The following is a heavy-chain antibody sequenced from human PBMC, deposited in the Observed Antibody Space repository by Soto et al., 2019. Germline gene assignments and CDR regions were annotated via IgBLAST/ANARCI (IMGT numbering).Heavy chain of an antibody. CDR2: IYYSGST. Sequence: QVQLQESGPGLVKPSETLSLTCTVSGGSISSYYWSWIRQPPGKGLEWIGYIYYSGSTNYNPSLKSRVTLSVDTPTNQFSLKLTSVTAADTAVYYCASRWGTSFDFWGQGTLVTVSS. CDR1: GGSISSYY. V-gene: IGHV4-59*01. J-gene: IGHJ4*02. D-gene: IGHD7-27*01. CDR3: ASRWGTSFDF.